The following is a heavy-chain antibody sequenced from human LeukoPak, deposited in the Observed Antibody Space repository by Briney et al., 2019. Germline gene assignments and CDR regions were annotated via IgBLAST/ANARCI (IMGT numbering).Heavy chain of an antibody. Sequence: PSETLSLTCTVSGGSISGYYWSWIRQPPGKGLEWIGFVYYTGTTNYNPSLKSRVTISIDASKKQFSLKLSSVTAADTAVFYCARSATWYVGFEDWGQGSQVTVSS. CDR2: VYYTGTT. V-gene: IGHV4-59*08. CDR3: ARSATWYVGFED. J-gene: IGHJ4*02. D-gene: IGHD6-13*01. CDR1: GGSISGYY.